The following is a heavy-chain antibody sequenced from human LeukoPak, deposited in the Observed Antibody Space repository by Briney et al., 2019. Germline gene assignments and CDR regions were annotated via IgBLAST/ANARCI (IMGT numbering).Heavy chain of an antibody. CDR2: IKQDGSEK. D-gene: IGHD5-24*01. J-gene: IGHJ4*02. CDR1: GLTFSSYW. CDR3: ATVEMATIMY. V-gene: IGHV3-7*01. Sequence: PGGSLRLSCAASGLTFSSYWMSWVRQGPGKGLEWVANIKQDGSEKYYVDSVKGRFTISRDNAKNSLYLQMNSLRAEDTAVYYCATVEMATIMYWGQGTLVTVSS.